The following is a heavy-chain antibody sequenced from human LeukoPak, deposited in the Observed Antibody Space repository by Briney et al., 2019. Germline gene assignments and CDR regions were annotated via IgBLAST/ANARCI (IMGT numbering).Heavy chain of an antibody. Sequence: SETLSLTCTVSGDSISSYYWSWIRQPAGKGLEWIGRIYTSGSTNYNPSLKSRVTISVDTSKNQFSLKLSSVTASDTAVYYCATSPVTTWWFDPWGQGTLVTVSS. J-gene: IGHJ5*02. D-gene: IGHD4-17*01. CDR3: ATSPVTTWWFDP. V-gene: IGHV4-4*07. CDR2: IYTSGST. CDR1: GDSISSYY.